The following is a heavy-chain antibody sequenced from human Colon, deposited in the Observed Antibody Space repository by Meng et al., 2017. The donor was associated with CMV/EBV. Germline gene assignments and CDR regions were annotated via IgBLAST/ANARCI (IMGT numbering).Heavy chain of an antibody. D-gene: IGHD6-6*01. J-gene: IGHJ4*02. CDR1: GFTFSRCG. CDR2: IWYDGTNK. CDR3: ARHRRVGGSSHFDY. Sequence: GESLKISCAASGFTFSRCGMHWVRQAPGKGLEWVSHIWYDGTNKYYADSVKGRFTISRDNSKNTLYLQLNNLRAEDTAVYYCARHRRVGGSSHFDYWGQGTLVTVSS. V-gene: IGHV3-33*01.